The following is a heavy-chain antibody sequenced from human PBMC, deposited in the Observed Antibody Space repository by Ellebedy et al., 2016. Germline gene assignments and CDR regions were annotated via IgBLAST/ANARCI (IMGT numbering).Heavy chain of an antibody. CDR3: STGRSTFYDYDLDV. CDR1: GFTFGEFA. D-gene: IGHD3-16*01. J-gene: IGHJ6*02. Sequence: GESLKISXTASGFTFGEFAMSWFRPAPGKGLEWVGFIRNEVHGGTTEYAASVKGRFTISRDDSKSIAYLQLNSLKNEDTAVYYCSTGRSTFYDYDLDVWGQGTTVTVSS. V-gene: IGHV3-49*03. CDR2: IRNEVHGGTT.